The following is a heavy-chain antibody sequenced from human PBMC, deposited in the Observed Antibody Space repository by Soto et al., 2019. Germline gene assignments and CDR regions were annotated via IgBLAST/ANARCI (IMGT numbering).Heavy chain of an antibody. J-gene: IGHJ4*02. CDR2: ISYDGSNK. CDR3: AKDSALRFLEWFPDY. D-gene: IGHD3-3*01. CDR1: GFTFSSFG. Sequence: QVQLVESGGGVVQPGRSLRLSCAASGFTFSSFGMHWVRQAPGKGLDWVAVISYDGSNKYYADSLKGRFTISRDNSKNTLYLQMDSLRPEDAAVYYCAKDSALRFLEWFPDYWGQGTLVTVSS. V-gene: IGHV3-30*18.